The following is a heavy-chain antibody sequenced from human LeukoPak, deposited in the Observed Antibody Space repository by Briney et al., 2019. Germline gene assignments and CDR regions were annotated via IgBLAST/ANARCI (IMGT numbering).Heavy chain of an antibody. Sequence: SETLSLTCTVSGGSISSSSYYWGWIRQPPGKGLEWIGSIYYSGSTYYNPSLESRVTISVDTSKNQFSLKLSSVTAADTAVYYCASLDSSGQTGDYWGQGTLVTVSS. CDR1: GGSISSSSYY. CDR2: IYYSGST. J-gene: IGHJ4*02. D-gene: IGHD3-22*01. CDR3: ASLDSSGQTGDY. V-gene: IGHV4-39*01.